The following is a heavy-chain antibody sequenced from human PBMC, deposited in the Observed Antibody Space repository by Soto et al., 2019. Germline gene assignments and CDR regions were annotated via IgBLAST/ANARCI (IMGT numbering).Heavy chain of an antibody. V-gene: IGHV3-23*01. CDR1: GFTFSSDA. D-gene: IGHD3-9*01. CDR2: ISGSGGST. Sequence: EVQLLESGGGLVQPGGSLRLSCAASGFTFSSDAMSWVRQAPGKGLEWVSAISGSGGSTYYADFVKGRFTISRENSENTLYLQMNSLRAEDTAVYYCAKDTVLRYFDWLLGDAFDIWGEGTMVTVSS. CDR3: AKDTVLRYFDWLLGDAFDI. J-gene: IGHJ3*02.